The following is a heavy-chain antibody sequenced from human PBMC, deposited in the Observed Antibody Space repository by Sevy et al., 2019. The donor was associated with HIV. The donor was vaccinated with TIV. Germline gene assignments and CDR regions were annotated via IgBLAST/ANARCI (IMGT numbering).Heavy chain of an antibody. D-gene: IGHD3-10*01. CDR1: GYTFTGYY. CDR3: ARGLWFGESKFRPHSHDAFDI. CDR2: INPNSGGT. V-gene: IGHV1-2*02. Sequence: ASVKVSCKASGYTFTGYYMHWVRQAPGQGLEWMGWINPNSGGTNYAQTFQGRVTMTRDTSISTAYMELSRLRSDDTAVYYCARGLWFGESKFRPHSHDAFDIWGQGTMVTVSS. J-gene: IGHJ3*02.